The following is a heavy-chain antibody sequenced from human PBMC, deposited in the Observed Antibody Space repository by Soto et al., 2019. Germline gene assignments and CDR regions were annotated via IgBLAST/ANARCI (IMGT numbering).Heavy chain of an antibody. J-gene: IGHJ4*02. CDR2: IYYSGST. V-gene: IGHV4-59*01. CDR1: GGSISSDY. Sequence: SETPSLTCTVSGGSISSDYWSWIRQPPGKGLEWIWYIYYSGSTNYNPSLKSRVTISVDTSKNQFSLKLSSVTAADTAVYYCARWVEVSLDYFDSWGQGTPVT. D-gene: IGHD2-15*01. CDR3: ARWVEVSLDYFDS.